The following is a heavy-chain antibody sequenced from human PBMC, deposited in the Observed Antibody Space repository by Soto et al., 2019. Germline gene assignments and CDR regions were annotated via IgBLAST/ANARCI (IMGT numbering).Heavy chain of an antibody. CDR1: GYTFTGHY. J-gene: IGHJ4*02. D-gene: IGHD1-26*01. CDR2: IGPESGAT. Sequence: ASVKVSCKASGYTFTGHYIHWVRQAPEQGPEWMGEIGPESGATRYAEKFQGRVTMTLDTSITTVYMELKNLSPDDTAVYYCGRGRSGQIVVFYWGQGTPVTVYS. V-gene: IGHV1-2*02. CDR3: GRGRSGQIVVFY.